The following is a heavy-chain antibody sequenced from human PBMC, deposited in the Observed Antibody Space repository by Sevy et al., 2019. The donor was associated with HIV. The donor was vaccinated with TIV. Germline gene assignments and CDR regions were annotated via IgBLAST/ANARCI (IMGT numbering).Heavy chain of an antibody. CDR1: GFTFSNFG. J-gene: IGHJ6*02. CDR2: ISGSGGTT. CDR3: AKGDPSTRYYYYGMDV. D-gene: IGHD2-2*01. Sequence: GGCLRLSCAASGFTFSNFGMSWVRQAPGKGLEWVSTISGSGGTTYYADSVKGRFTISRDNSKKMLYLQMNSLRAEDTALYFSAKGDPSTRYYYYGMDVWGQGTAVTVSS. V-gene: IGHV3-23*01.